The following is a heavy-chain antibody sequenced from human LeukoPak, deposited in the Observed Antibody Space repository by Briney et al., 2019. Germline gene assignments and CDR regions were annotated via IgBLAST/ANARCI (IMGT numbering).Heavy chain of an antibody. Sequence: GGSLRLSCAASGFTFSTYWMSWVRQAPGKGLEWVANINQDGTEKYYVDSVKGRFTISRDYAKNSLYLQMNSLRVEDTAVYYCAKVAKYYYGPETYYFFEQWGQGTPVTASS. CDR3: AKVAKYYYGPETYYFFEQ. J-gene: IGHJ4*02. D-gene: IGHD3-10*01. CDR1: GFTFSTYW. V-gene: IGHV3-7*01. CDR2: INQDGTEK.